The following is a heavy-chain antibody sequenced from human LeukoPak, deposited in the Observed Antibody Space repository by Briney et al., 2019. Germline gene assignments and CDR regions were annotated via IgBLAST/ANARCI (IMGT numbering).Heavy chain of an antibody. CDR1: GFTFSNFP. D-gene: IGHD3-22*01. CDR2: ISGSGGDT. J-gene: IGHJ4*02. V-gene: IGHV3-23*01. CDR3: AKGSYYDSSGSFYFDY. Sequence: GGSLRLSCAASGFTFSNFPMTWVRQAPGKGLEAFSSISGSGGDTYYKDSVKGRFTISRDNSKNTLYVQVNSLGTEDTAAYYCAKGSYYDSSGSFYFDYWGQGTLVTVSS.